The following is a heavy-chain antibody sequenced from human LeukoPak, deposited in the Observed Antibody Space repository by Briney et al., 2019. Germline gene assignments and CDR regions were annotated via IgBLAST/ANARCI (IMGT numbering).Heavy chain of an antibody. J-gene: IGHJ6*02. CDR1: GGSISSANYY. V-gene: IGHV4-30-4*02. D-gene: IGHD6-6*01. Sequence: SETLSLTCTVSGGSISSANYYWSWIRQPPGKGLEWIGYIYYSGSTYYNPSLKSRVTISVDTSKNQFSLKLSSVTAADTAVYYCARGGPPSGNYYYGMDVWGQGTTVTVS. CDR3: ARGGPPSGNYYYGMDV. CDR2: IYYSGST.